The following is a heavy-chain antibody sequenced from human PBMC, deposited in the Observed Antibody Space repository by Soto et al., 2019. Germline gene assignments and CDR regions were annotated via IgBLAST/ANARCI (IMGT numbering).Heavy chain of an antibody. V-gene: IGHV1-46*01. CDR3: ARSHPPHGRAFDI. J-gene: IGHJ3*02. CDR1: GYTFTSYY. CDR2: INPSGGST. Sequence: GASVKVSCKASGYTFTSYYMHWVRQAPGQGLEWMGIINPSGGSTSYAQKFQGRVTMTRDTSTSTVYMALSSLRSEDTAVYYCARSHPPHGRAFDIWGQGTMVTVSS.